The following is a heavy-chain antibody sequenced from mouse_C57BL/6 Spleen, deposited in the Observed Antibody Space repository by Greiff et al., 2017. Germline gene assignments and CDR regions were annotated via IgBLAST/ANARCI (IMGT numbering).Heavy chain of an antibody. CDR3: ARSTIYYGSSYDLGFAY. V-gene: IGHV1-54*01. CDR2: INPGSGGT. Sequence: QVQLQQSGAELVRPGTSVTVSCKASGYAFTNYLIEWVKQRPGQGLEWIGVINPGSGGTNYNEKFKGKATLTADKSSSTAYMQLSSLTSEDSAVYFCARSTIYYGSSYDLGFAYWGQGTLVTVSA. J-gene: IGHJ3*01. CDR1: GYAFTNYL. D-gene: IGHD1-1*01.